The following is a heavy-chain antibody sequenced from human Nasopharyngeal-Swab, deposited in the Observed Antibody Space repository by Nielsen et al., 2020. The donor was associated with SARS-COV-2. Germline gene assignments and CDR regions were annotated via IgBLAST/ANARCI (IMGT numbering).Heavy chain of an antibody. CDR3: AIPTRSTPFGY. J-gene: IGHJ4*02. CDR2: ISPDGSDG. CDR1: GFTFSDYW. Sequence: GESLKISCVASGFTFSDYWMSWVRQAPGKGLEWVANISPDGSDGQYVDSVRGRLTISRDNAKNSLHLQMSSLRAEDTAVYYCAIPTRSTPFGYWGQGTLVTVSS. D-gene: IGHD2-15*01. V-gene: IGHV3-7*03.